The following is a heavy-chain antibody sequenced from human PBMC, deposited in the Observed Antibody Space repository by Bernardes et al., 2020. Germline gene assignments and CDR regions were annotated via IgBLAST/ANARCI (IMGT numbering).Heavy chain of an antibody. CDR1: GFTFKSYT. J-gene: IGHJ6*03. V-gene: IGHV3-21*04. CDR3: AKGPLNLDYIDV. CDR2: ISSSSSYI. Sequence: GGSLRLSCAASGFTFKSYTMSWVRQAPGKGLEWVSSISSSSSYIYYADSVKGRFTISRDNAKNSLYLQMDTLRAEDTAVYYCAKGPLNLDYIDVWGKGTTVTVSS.